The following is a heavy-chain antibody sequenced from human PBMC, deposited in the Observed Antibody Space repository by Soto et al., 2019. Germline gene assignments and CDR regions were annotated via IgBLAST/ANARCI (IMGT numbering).Heavy chain of an antibody. V-gene: IGHV1-8*01. Sequence: QVQLVQSGAEVKKPGASVKVSCKASGYTFTSYDINWVRQATGQGLEWMGWMNTNSGNTGYAQKFQGRVTMTRNTSISTAYMELSSLRSEDTAVYYCARGRSGEMVYAISYYYYYYMDVWGKGTTVTVSS. J-gene: IGHJ6*03. CDR1: GYTFTSYD. CDR2: MNTNSGNT. D-gene: IGHD2-8*01. CDR3: ARGRSGEMVYAISYYYYYYMDV.